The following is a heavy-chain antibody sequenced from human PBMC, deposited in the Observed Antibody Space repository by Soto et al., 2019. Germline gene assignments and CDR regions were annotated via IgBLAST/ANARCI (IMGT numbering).Heavy chain of an antibody. CDR3: PRQPIATPGYSTSWYWFAP. CDR1: GGSISSSSYY. CDR2: IYYSGST. Sequence: QLQLQESGPGLVKPSETLSLTCTVSGGSISSSSYYWGWIRQPPGKGLEWIGSIYYSGSTYYNPSLKSRLTISVDTSKSQFSLQLNSVTAADTAVYYCPRQPIATPGYSTSWYWFAPWGQGTLVTVSS. D-gene: IGHD6-13*01. J-gene: IGHJ5*02. V-gene: IGHV4-39*01.